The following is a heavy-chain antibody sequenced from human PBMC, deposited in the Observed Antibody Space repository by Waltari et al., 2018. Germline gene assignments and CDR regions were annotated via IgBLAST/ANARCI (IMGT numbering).Heavy chain of an antibody. D-gene: IGHD4-17*01. CDR3: ARHETTYYYYYGMDV. CDR1: GYSFTTYW. Sequence: EGQLVQSGAEVKKPGASLKISCKGSGYSFTTYWIGWVRQMPGKGLEWMGITHPGESDTRYSPSFQGQVTISVDRSTSTAYLQWSSLKASDTAIYYCARHETTYYYYYGMDVWGQGTTVTVSS. CDR2: THPGESDT. V-gene: IGHV5-51*01. J-gene: IGHJ6*02.